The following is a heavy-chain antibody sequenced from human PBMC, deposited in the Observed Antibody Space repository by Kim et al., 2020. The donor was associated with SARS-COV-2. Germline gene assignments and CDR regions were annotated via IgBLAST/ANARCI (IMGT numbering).Heavy chain of an antibody. V-gene: IGHV4-59*01. Sequence: NSKNSLKSRVTISVDTSKNQFSLKLTSVTAADTAVYYCARAPEGREFEYWGQGALGTVSS. CDR3: ARAPEGREFEY. J-gene: IGHJ4*02. D-gene: IGHD1-26*01.